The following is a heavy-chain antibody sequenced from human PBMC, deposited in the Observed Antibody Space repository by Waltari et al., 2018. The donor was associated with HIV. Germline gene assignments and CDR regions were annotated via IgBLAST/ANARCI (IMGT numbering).Heavy chain of an antibody. CDR2: IWFDGNHK. Sequence: QVQLVESGGGVVQPGRSQRLSCAASVFPFSSYGMHWVRQAPGKGLEWVAVIWFDGNHKYYSDSVKGRFTISRDNSKDTVDLQMNSLRTEDTGVYYCARGDIILMVYTIDYWGQGTLVSVSS. CDR3: ARGDIILMVYTIDY. J-gene: IGHJ4*02. V-gene: IGHV3-33*08. D-gene: IGHD2-8*01. CDR1: VFPFSSYG.